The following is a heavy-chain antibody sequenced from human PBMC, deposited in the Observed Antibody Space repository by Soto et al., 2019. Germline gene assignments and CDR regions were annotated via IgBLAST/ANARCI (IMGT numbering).Heavy chain of an antibody. CDR3: AKVVGADTTPTYFYYYSAIDD. Sequence: QVQMVESGGGVVQPGRSLRLSCAASGFTFSTYGMHWVRQAPGKGLEWVAVISNDGSNKYYADSVKGRFTISRDNSKNTLDLQRNSLRPVDTPIYYCAKVVGADTTPTYFYYYSAIDDWGRGTTVTVCS. CDR1: GFTFSTYG. CDR2: ISNDGSNK. V-gene: IGHV3-30*18. J-gene: IGHJ6*02. D-gene: IGHD2-2*01.